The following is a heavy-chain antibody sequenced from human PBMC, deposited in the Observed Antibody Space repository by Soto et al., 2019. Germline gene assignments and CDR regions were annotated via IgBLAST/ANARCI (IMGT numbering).Heavy chain of an antibody. CDR2: IYYSGST. D-gene: IGHD2-21*02. Sequence: PSETLSLTCTVSGGSISSSSYYWGWIRQPPGKGLEWIGSIYYSGSTYYNPSLKSRVTISVDTSKNQFSLKLSSVTAADTAVYYCARSHVVVTVRGDAFDIWGQGTMVAVSS. V-gene: IGHV4-39*01. J-gene: IGHJ3*02. CDR3: ARSHVVVTVRGDAFDI. CDR1: GGSISSSSYY.